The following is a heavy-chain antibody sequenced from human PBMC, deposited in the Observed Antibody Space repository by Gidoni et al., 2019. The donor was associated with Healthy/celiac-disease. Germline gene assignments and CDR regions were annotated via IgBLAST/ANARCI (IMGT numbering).Heavy chain of an antibody. J-gene: IGHJ3*02. CDR2: INHSGST. D-gene: IGHD3-22*01. V-gene: IGHV4-34*01. CDR3: AREGLDYYDSSGPPKAFDI. Sequence: QVQLQQWGAGLLKPSETLSLTCAVYGGSFSGYYWSWIRQPPGKGLEWIGEINHSGSTNYNPSLKSRVTISVDTSKNQFSLKLSSVTAADTAVYYCAREGLDYYDSSGPPKAFDIWGQGTMVTVSS. CDR1: GGSFSGYY.